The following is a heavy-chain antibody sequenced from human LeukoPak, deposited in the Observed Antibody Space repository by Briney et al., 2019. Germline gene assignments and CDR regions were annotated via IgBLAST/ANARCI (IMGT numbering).Heavy chain of an antibody. V-gene: IGHV3-53*01. CDR2: IYSGGNT. CDR3: ARDNYDSPYYYYYMDV. J-gene: IGHJ6*03. Sequence: GGSLRLSCAASGFTVSSNYMSWVRQAPGKGLEWVSVIYSGGNTYYADSVKGRFTISRDNSNNTLYLQMTSLRAEDTAVYYCARDNYDSPYYYYYMDVWGKGTTVTVSS. CDR1: GFTVSSNY. D-gene: IGHD5-12*01.